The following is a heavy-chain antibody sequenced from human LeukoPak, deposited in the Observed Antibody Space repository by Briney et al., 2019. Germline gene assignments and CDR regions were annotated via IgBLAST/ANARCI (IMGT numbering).Heavy chain of an antibody. CDR1: GRSISSYY. Sequence: SSETLSLTCTVSGRSISSYYWSWIRQPPGKGLEWLGYIYYSGSTNYNPSLKSRVTISVDTSKNQFSLKLSSVTAADTAVYYCARAPLYYYDSSGHFDYWGQGTLVTVSS. V-gene: IGHV4-59*01. D-gene: IGHD3-22*01. J-gene: IGHJ4*02. CDR2: IYYSGST. CDR3: ARAPLYYYDSSGHFDY.